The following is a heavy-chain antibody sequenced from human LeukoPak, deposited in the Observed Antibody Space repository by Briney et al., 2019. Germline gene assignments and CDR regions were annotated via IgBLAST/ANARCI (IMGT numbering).Heavy chain of an antibody. J-gene: IGHJ4*02. CDR2: IKADGSEK. V-gene: IGHV3-7*05. Sequence: GGSLRLSCAASGFSFSGHWMNWVRQPPGKGLEWVANIKADGSEKYYVDSVKGRFTTSRDDAKRTVDLQMDNLRAEDTAIYYCAYRNNFEYWGQGALVIVSS. CDR3: AYRNNFEY. D-gene: IGHD1-26*01. CDR1: GFSFSGHW.